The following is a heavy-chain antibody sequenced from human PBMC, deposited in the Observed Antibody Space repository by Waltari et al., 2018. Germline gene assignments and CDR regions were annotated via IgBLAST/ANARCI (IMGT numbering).Heavy chain of an antibody. CDR2: IGPKDAET. Sequence: EVQLVQSGAEVKKPGATVKISCKVSGYTFTDYYMHWVQQAPGKGLEWMGLIGPKDAETIYAEKFQGRVTITADTSTDTAYMELSSLRSEDTVVYYCATALSLELLSAFDIWGQGTMVTVSS. J-gene: IGHJ3*02. V-gene: IGHV1-69-2*01. CDR3: ATALSLELLSAFDI. D-gene: IGHD1-26*01. CDR1: GYTFTDYY.